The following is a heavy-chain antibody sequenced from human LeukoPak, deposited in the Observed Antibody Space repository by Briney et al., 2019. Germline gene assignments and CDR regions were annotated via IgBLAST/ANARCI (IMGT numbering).Heavy chain of an antibody. CDR3: ARVPYDYVSGNYRSDYYNMDV. Sequence: GGSLRLSCAVSGYTFSNYAMSWVRQAPGKGLDWVSSVSGSGGSTYYADSVKGRFTISRDNAKKSLYLQMNSLRAEDTAVYYCARVPYDYVSGNYRSDYYNMDVWGQGTTVTVSS. J-gene: IGHJ6*02. CDR2: VSGSGGST. D-gene: IGHD3-16*02. V-gene: IGHV3-23*01. CDR1: GYTFSNYA.